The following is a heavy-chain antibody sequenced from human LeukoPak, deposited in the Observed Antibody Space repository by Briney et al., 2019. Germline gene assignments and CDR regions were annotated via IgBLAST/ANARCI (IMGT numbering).Heavy chain of an antibody. Sequence: SGGSLRLSCAASGFTFSSYSMNWVRQAPGKGLEWVSSISSSSRYIYYADSVKGRFTISRDNAKNSLYLQMNSLRAEDTAVYYCARSIAAAGIDYWGQGTLVTVSS. CDR1: GFTFSSYS. CDR3: ARSIAAAGIDY. V-gene: IGHV3-21*01. D-gene: IGHD6-13*01. CDR2: ISSSSRYI. J-gene: IGHJ4*02.